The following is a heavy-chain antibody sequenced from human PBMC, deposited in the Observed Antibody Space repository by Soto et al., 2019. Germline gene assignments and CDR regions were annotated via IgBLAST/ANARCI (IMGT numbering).Heavy chain of an antibody. CDR2: ISSSGDTI. J-gene: IGHJ4*02. CDR1: GFTFSSYE. CDR3: ASPSPFDY. V-gene: IGHV3-48*03. Sequence: GGSLRLSCAASGFTFSSYEMNWVRQAPGKGLEWVSYISSSGDTIYYADSVKGRFTISRDNAKNSLYLQMNSLRAEDTAVYYCASPSPFDYWGQGTLVTV.